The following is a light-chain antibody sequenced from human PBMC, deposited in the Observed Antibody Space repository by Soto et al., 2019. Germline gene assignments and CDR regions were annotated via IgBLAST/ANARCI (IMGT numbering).Light chain of an antibody. Sequence: EFVLTQSPGTLSLSPGERATLSCRASQSVSNNYLAWYQQKPGQAPRLLMYGASSRATGIPDRFSGGGSGTEFTLTISSLQPDDFATYYCQQYNSYPWTFGQGTKVDIK. CDR3: QQYNSYPWT. CDR1: QSVSNNY. CDR2: GAS. J-gene: IGKJ1*01. V-gene: IGKV3-20*01.